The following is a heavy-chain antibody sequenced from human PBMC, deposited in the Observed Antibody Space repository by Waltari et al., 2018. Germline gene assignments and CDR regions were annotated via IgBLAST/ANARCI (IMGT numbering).Heavy chain of an antibody. J-gene: IGHJ4*02. Sequence: QLQLQESGPRLVKPSETLSLTCSVSGDSIHTDSSYWGWLRQSPGKTLEWIGSVHSPWNTYYNPSLKIRLSISIDASKNQFSLNLTSVTTADTATYFCARRWGGRLGPNKDRPPFDYWGQGTLVTVSS. D-gene: IGHD3-16*01. CDR2: VHSPWNT. CDR1: GDSIHTDSSY. V-gene: IGHV4-39*01. CDR3: ARRWGGRLGPNKDRPPFDY.